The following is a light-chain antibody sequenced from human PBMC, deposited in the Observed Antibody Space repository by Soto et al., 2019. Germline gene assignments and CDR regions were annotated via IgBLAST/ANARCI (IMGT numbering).Light chain of an antibody. J-gene: IGKJ5*01. V-gene: IGKV3-20*01. CDR2: GAS. CDR3: QQYGSSSIT. CDR1: QSVSSS. Sequence: EIVLTQSPATLSSFPVDRVTLSCRASQSVSSSLAWYQQKPGQAPRLLIYGASSRATGIPDRFSGSGSGTDFTLTISRLEPEDFAVYYCQQYGSSSITFGQGTRLEIK.